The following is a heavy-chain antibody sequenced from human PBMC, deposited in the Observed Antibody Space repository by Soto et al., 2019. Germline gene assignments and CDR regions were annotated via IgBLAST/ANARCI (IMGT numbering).Heavy chain of an antibody. V-gene: IGHV3-23*01. J-gene: IGHJ5*02. CDR2: INPRGENT. CDR3: AKKIYQRFDP. D-gene: IGHD3-16*02. Sequence: EERLLASGGNLVQPGGSLRLSCTVSGFMFSNYAMTWFRQAPGKAVEWVSAINPRGENTYYADSLEGRFTISRDNSKNTLYLQMSSLRAEDTAIYYCAKKIYQRFDPWGPGTLVTVSS. CDR1: GFMFSNYA.